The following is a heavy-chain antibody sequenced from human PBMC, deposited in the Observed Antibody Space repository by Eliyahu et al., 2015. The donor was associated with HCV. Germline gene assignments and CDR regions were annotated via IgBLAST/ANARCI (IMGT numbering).Heavy chain of an antibody. CDR3: TTDDYYDQPFDAFDI. D-gene: IGHD3-22*01. CDR2: IKGKTDGGTT. J-gene: IGHJ3*02. V-gene: IGHV3-15*01. CDR1: GFTFSNAW. Sequence: EVQLVESGGGLVKPGGSLRLSCAASGFTFSNAWMSWGRQAPGKGLEWVGRIKGKTDGGTTDYAAPVKGRFTISRDESKKTLYLQMNSLKTEDSAVYYCTTDDYYDQPFDAFDIWGQGTMVTVSS.